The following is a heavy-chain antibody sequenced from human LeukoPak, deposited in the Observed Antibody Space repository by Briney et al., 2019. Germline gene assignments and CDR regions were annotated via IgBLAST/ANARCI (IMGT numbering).Heavy chain of an antibody. J-gene: IGHJ4*02. Sequence: SETLSLTCTVSGGSISSYYWSWIRQPSGKGLEWIGYIYYSGSTNYNPSLKSRVTISVDTSKNQFSLKLSSVTAADTAVYYCARVSKMATITPLFDYWGQGTLVTVSS. CDR3: ARVSKMATITPLFDY. D-gene: IGHD5-24*01. V-gene: IGHV4-59*01. CDR2: IYYSGST. CDR1: GGSISSYY.